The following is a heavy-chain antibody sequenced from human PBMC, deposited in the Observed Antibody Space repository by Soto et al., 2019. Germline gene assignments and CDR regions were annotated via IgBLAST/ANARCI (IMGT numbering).Heavy chain of an antibody. CDR1: GFTFSSYA. Sequence: EVQLLESGGGLVQPGGSLRLSCAASGFTFSSYAMSWVRQATGKGLEWGSAISGRGGSTYYVGPVKGRCTISRDNSKNTLYLQMNSLRAEDTAVYYCLVSRGSSSWIADYWVQGTLVTFSS. J-gene: IGHJ4*02. V-gene: IGHV3-23*01. D-gene: IGHD6-13*01. CDR3: LVSRGSSSWIADY. CDR2: ISGRGGST.